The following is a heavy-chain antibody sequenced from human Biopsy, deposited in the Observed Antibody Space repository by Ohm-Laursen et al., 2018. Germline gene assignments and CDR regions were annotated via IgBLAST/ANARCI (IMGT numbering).Heavy chain of an antibody. CDR2: ISYSGST. Sequence: GTLSLTCSVSGGSISSSYWSWIRQPPGKGLEWIGYISYSGSTSYNPSLKSRVTISADTSKTQLSLTLSSLTAADTAVYFCAKQWSYYESFTQHYRGDFDYWGQGTLVIVSS. CDR3: AKQWSYYESFTQHYRGDFDY. D-gene: IGHD3-16*01. J-gene: IGHJ4*02. V-gene: IGHV4-59*08. CDR1: GGSISSSY.